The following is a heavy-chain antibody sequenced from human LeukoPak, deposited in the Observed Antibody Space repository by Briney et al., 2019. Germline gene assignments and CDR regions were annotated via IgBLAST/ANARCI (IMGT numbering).Heavy chain of an antibody. J-gene: IGHJ3*02. Sequence: GASVKVSCKVSGYTLTELSMHWVRQAPGQGLEWMGGIIPIFGTANYAQKFQGRVTITTDESTSTAYMELSSLRSEDTAVYYCARVTQRWLQLSAFDIWGQGTMVTVSS. CDR1: GYTLTELS. V-gene: IGHV1-69*05. D-gene: IGHD5-24*01. CDR2: IIPIFGTA. CDR3: ARVTQRWLQLSAFDI.